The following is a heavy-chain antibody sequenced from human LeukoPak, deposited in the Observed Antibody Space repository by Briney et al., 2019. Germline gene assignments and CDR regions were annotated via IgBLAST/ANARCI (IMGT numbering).Heavy chain of an antibody. CDR2: INSDGTYT. CDR3: ARDLSHTFDY. CDR1: GFTFKSFS. J-gene: IGHJ4*02. Sequence: GGSLRLSCAASGFTFKSFSMTWVRQAPGKGLVWASRINSDGTYTNYADSVKGRFTISRDNAKNTLYLQMNSLRAEDTAVYYCARDLSHTFDYWGQGTLVTVSS. V-gene: IGHV3-74*01.